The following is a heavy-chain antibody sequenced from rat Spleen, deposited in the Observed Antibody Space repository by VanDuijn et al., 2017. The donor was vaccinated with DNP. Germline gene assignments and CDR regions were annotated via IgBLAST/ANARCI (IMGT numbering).Heavy chain of an antibody. CDR3: ARRRLPYWYFDF. J-gene: IGHJ1*01. D-gene: IGHD1-4*01. CDR1: GYTFTSYF. CDR2: IYTGSGGT. V-gene: IGHV1-43*01. Sequence: QVQLEQSGAELAKPGSSVKISCKASGYTFTSYFMAWIKQTTGQGLEYIGYIYTGSGGTNYNEKFRGKATLTVDKSSSTAFMRLSSLTPDDSAVYYCARRRLPYWYFDFWGPGTMVTVSS.